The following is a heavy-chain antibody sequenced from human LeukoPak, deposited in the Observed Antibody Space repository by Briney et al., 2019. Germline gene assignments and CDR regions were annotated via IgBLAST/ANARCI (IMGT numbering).Heavy chain of an antibody. J-gene: IGHJ4*02. V-gene: IGHV4-59*01. CDR3: AAHPGLIQNPAFDY. D-gene: IGHD2-8*01. Sequence: SETLSLTCTVSGGSISSYYWSWIRQPPGKGLEWIGYIYYSGSTNYNPSLKSRVTISVDTSKNQFSLKLSSVTAADTAVYYCAAHPGLIQNPAFDYWGQGTLVTVSS. CDR1: GGSISSYY. CDR2: IYYSGST.